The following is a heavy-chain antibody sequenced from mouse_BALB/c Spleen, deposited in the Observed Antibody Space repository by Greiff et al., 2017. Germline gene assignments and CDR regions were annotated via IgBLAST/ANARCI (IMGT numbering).Heavy chain of an antibody. Sequence: QVHVKQSGPELVRPGVSVKISCKGSSYTFTDYAMHWVKQSHAKSLEWIGVISTYYGNTNYNQKFKGKATMTVDKSSSTAYMELARLTSEDSAVYYCARGVTTGGYYAMDYWGQGTSVTVSS. D-gene: IGHD2-2*01. V-gene: IGHV1-67*01. CDR3: ARGVTTGGYYAMDY. CDR1: SYTFTDYA. CDR2: ISTYYGNT. J-gene: IGHJ4*01.